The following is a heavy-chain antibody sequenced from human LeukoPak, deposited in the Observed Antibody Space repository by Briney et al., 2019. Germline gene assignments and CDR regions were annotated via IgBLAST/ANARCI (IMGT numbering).Heavy chain of an antibody. Sequence: PGGALRLSCAASGFTFSDYYMSWVRQAPGKGLEWGSYISSSGSTIYYADSVKGRFTISRDNAKNSLYLQMNSLRAEDTAVYYCARDNYDFWSGYRPTSYYYYYMDVWGKGTTVTVSS. CDR1: GFTFSDYY. CDR2: ISSSGSTI. J-gene: IGHJ6*03. V-gene: IGHV3-11*04. CDR3: ARDNYDFWSGYRPTSYYYYYMDV. D-gene: IGHD3-3*01.